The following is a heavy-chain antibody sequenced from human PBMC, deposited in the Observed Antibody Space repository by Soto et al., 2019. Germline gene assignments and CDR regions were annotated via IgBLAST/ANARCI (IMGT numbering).Heavy chain of an antibody. Sequence: QVQLVQSGAAVKKPGASVKVSCKASGYTFTSYYMHWVRQAPGQGLEWMGIINPIGGSTSYAQKYQGRVPMTRDTSPSTGYMDLSSLRSEDTAVYYCGWRGERTRDYWGQGTLVTVSS. CDR1: GYTFTSYY. CDR3: GWRGERTRDY. J-gene: IGHJ4*02. D-gene: IGHD1-1*01. V-gene: IGHV1-46*01. CDR2: INPIGGST.